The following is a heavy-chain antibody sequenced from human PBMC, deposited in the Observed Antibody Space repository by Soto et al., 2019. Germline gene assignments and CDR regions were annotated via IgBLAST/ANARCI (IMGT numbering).Heavy chain of an antibody. J-gene: IGHJ4*02. Sequence: GGSHRHSSTSSGVTFISYAMSWVRQATGKGLEWVSTFRESGGTTHYADSVKGRFTVSRDTSKNMLYLQMDSLRAEDTAIYYCAKDSHWAIISPTHDYWGQGTLVTVSS. CDR1: GVTFISYA. CDR2: FRESGGTT. CDR3: AKDSHWAIISPTHDY. D-gene: IGHD2-2*01. V-gene: IGHV3-23*01.